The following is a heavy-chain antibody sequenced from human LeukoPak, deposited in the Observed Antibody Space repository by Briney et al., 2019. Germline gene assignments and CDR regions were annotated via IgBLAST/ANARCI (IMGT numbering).Heavy chain of an antibody. V-gene: IGHV3-15*01. D-gene: IGHD5-18*01. CDR1: GFTFSNAW. CDR3: ARGWDTAMYFDY. Sequence: GGSLRLSCAASGFTFSNAWMSWVRQAPGKGLEWVGRIKSKTDGGTTDYAAPVKGRFTISRDDSKNTLYLQMNSLKTEDTAVYYCARGWDTAMYFDYWGQGTLVTVSS. J-gene: IGHJ4*02. CDR2: IKSKTDGGTT.